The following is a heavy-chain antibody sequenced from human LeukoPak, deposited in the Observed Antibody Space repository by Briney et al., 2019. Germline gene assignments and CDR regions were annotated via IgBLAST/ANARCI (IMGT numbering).Heavy chain of an antibody. CDR2: ISSSSSYI. D-gene: IGHD6-13*01. CDR1: GFTFSSYS. J-gene: IGHJ6*02. Sequence: PGGSLRLSCAASGFTFSSYSMNWVRQAPGKGLEWVSSISSSSSYIYYADSVKGRFTISRDNAKNSLYLQMNSLRAEDTAVYYCARDFQLDSSSWYTYYYYGMDVWGQGTTVTVSS. V-gene: IGHV3-21*01. CDR3: ARDFQLDSSSWYTYYYYGMDV.